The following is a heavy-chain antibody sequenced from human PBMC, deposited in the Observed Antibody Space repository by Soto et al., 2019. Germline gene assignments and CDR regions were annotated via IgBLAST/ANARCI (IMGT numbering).Heavy chain of an antibody. J-gene: IGHJ5*02. V-gene: IGHV3-23*01. CDR1: GFTFSSYA. Sequence: GGSLRLSCAASGFTFSSYAMSWVRQAPGKGLEWVSAISGSGGSTYYADSVKGRFTISRDNSKNTLYLQMNSLGAEDTAVYYCAKGYGSGSQLSWFDPWGQGTLVTVSS. D-gene: IGHD3-10*01. CDR2: ISGSGGST. CDR3: AKGYGSGSQLSWFDP.